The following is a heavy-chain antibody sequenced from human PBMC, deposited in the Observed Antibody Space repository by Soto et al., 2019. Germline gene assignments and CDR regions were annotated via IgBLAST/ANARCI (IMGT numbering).Heavy chain of an antibody. Sequence: EVQLVESGGGLVKPGGSLRLSCAGSGFTFSNVWMNWVRQAPGKGLEWVVRIKSETDGGTIDYAAPVKGRFTISRDDSNNTLYLQMNSLNTEDTATYYCTPLALKYNSDWYPLSDWGQGTRVTVSS. J-gene: IGHJ4*02. D-gene: IGHD6-19*01. CDR3: TPLALKYNSDWYPLSD. V-gene: IGHV3-15*07. CDR1: GFTFSNVW. CDR2: IKSETDGGTI.